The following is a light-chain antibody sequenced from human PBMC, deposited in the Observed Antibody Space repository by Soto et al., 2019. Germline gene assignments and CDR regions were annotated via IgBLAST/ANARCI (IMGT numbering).Light chain of an antibody. CDR1: QSISSY. CDR3: QQLTSYPQIT. Sequence: DIQMTQSPSSLSASVGDRFTITCRSSQSISSYLNWYQQKPGKAPKLLIYAASSLQSGVPSRFSGSGSGTDFTLTISSLQPEDFATYYCQQLTSYPQITFGQGTRLEIK. CDR2: AAS. J-gene: IGKJ5*01. V-gene: IGKV1-39*01.